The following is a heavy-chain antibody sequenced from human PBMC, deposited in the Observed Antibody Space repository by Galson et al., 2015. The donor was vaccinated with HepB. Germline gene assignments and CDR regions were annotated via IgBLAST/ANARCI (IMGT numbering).Heavy chain of an antibody. V-gene: IGHV4-4*07. D-gene: IGHD3-3*01. CDR1: GGSISSYY. CDR2: IYTSGST. CDR3: ARDRDRYYDFWSGYYDMGYYYYMDV. Sequence: LTCTVSGGSISSYYWSWIRQPAGKGLEWIGRIYTSGSTNYNPSLKSRVTMSVDTSKNQFSLKLSSVTAADTAVYYCARDRDRYYDFWSGYYDMGYYYYMDVWGKGTTVTVSS. J-gene: IGHJ6*03.